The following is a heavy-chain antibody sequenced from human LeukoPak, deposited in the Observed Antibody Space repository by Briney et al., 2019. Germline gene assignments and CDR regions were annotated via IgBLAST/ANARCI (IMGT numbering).Heavy chain of an antibody. CDR2: VSWDSSTK. D-gene: IGHD2-15*01. J-gene: IGHJ2*01. CDR3: TKVLCYAHLSWYFDV. V-gene: IGHV3-9*01. Sequence: GGSLRLSCAASGFTISNYRMHWVRQAPGKGLEWVSAVSWDSSTKDYAASVKGRFTTSRDNAQNSLYLQMNSLRVDDTAVYYWTKVLCYAHLSWYFDVWGRGTLVAVSS. CDR1: GFTISNYR.